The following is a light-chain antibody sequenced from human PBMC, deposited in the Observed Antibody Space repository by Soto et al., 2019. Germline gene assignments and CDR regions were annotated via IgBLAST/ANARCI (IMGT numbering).Light chain of an antibody. V-gene: IGKV3D-15*01. Sequence: EKVMKMSLATVSVYTGERATLSCRASQSVSSNLAWYQQKPGQAPRLLIYGASTRATGIPDRFSGSGSGTDFTLTISRLEPEDFAVYYCQLSGLLPWPFGQVT. CDR1: QSVSSN. CDR2: GAS. J-gene: IGKJ1*01. CDR3: QLSGLLPWP.